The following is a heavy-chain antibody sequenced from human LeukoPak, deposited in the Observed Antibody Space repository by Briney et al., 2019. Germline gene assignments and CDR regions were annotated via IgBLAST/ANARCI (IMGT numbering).Heavy chain of an antibody. CDR3: ARLVGALTSYYFDY. Sequence: PSETLSLTCTVSGGSISSYYWSWIRQPPGKGLEWIGYIYYSGSTNCNPSLKSRVTISVDTSKNQFSLKLSSVTAADTAVYYCARLVGALTSYYFDYWGQGTLVTVSS. J-gene: IGHJ4*02. D-gene: IGHD1-26*01. CDR2: IYYSGST. CDR1: GGSISSYY. V-gene: IGHV4-59*01.